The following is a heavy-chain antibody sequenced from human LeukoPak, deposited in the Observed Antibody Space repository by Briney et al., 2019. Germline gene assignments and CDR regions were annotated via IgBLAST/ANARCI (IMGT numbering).Heavy chain of an antibody. J-gene: IGHJ6*02. CDR2: IYYSGST. CDR1: GGSISSSSYY. CDR3: ARHDCSGGGCSDYYYYGMDV. D-gene: IGHD2-15*01. V-gene: IGHV4-39*01. Sequence: SETLSLTCTVSGGSISSSSYYWGWIRQPPGQGLEWIGSIYYSGSTNYNPSLKSRVTISVDTSKNQFSLKLSSVTAADTAVYYCARHDCSGGGCSDYYYYGMDVWGQGTTVTVSS.